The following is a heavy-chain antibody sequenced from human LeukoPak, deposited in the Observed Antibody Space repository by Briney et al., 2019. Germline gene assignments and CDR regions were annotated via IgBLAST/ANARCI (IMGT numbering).Heavy chain of an antibody. V-gene: IGHV3-9*01. CDR3: AKGRSPYSSGWHAPHFDY. CDR1: GFTFDDYA. J-gene: IGHJ4*02. Sequence: GGSLRLSCAASGFTFDDYAMHWVRQAPGKGLEWVSGISWNSGSIGYADSVKGRFTISRDNAKNSLYLQMNSLRAEDTALYYCAKGRSPYSSGWHAPHFDYWGQGTLVTVSS. D-gene: IGHD6-19*01. CDR2: ISWNSGSI.